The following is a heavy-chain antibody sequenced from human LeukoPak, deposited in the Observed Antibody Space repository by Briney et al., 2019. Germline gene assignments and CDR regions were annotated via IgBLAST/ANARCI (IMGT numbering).Heavy chain of an antibody. CDR2: IKSKTDGGTT. Sequence: GGSLRLSCSASGFPFRNARMDLVRQAPGKGLELVGRIKSKTDGGTTDYAAPVKGRFTISRDDSKNTLYLQMNSLKTEDTAVYYCTTTYYYGSGSYFWGQGTLVTVSS. V-gene: IGHV3-15*07. CDR1: GFPFRNAR. D-gene: IGHD3-10*01. J-gene: IGHJ4*02. CDR3: TTTYYYGSGSYF.